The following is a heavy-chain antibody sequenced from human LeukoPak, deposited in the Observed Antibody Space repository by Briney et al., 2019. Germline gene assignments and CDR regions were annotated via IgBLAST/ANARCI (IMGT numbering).Heavy chain of an antibody. CDR3: AKGVSAGSYYYYYYMDV. J-gene: IGHJ6*03. D-gene: IGHD1-26*01. V-gene: IGHV3-23*01. CDR1: GFTFSSYA. Sequence: PGGSLRLSCAASGFTFSSYAMRWVRQAPGKGLEWVSAISGSGGSTYYADSVKGRFTISRDNSKNTLYLQMNSLRAEDTAVYYCAKGVSAGSYYYYYYMDVWGKGTTVTVSS. CDR2: ISGSGGST.